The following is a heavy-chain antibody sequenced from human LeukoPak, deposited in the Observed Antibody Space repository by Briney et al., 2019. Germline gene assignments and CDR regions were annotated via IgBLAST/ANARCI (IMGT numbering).Heavy chain of an antibody. D-gene: IGHD6-6*01. CDR2: IIPIFGTA. Sequence: SVKVSCKASGGTFSSYAISWVRQAPGQGLEWMGGIIPIFGTANYAQKFQGRVTITADESTSTAYMELSSLRSEDTAVYYRASSYSSSSRVFDYWGQGTLVTVSS. J-gene: IGHJ4*02. CDR3: ASSYSSSSRVFDY. CDR1: GGTFSSYA. V-gene: IGHV1-69*13.